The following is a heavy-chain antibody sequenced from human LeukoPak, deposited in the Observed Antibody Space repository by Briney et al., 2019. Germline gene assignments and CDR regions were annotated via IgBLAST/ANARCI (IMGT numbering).Heavy chain of an antibody. CDR1: GFTFSSYA. D-gene: IGHD4-17*01. J-gene: IGHJ6*03. CDR3: ARPHLDGDGYYYYYMDV. Sequence: GRSLRLSCAASGFTFSSYAMHWVRQAPGKGLEWVAVISYDGSNKYYADSVKGRFTISRDNSKNTLYLQMNSLRAEDTAVYYCARPHLDGDGYYYYYMDVWGKGTTVTVSS. CDR2: ISYDGSNK. V-gene: IGHV3-30-3*01.